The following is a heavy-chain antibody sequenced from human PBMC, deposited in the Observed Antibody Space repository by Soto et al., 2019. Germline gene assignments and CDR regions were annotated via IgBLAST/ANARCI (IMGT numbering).Heavy chain of an antibody. CDR1: GASFSGYY. CDR3: ARRFAGTGRYFDY. J-gene: IGHJ4*02. V-gene: IGHV4-34*02. CDR2: INQSGST. Sequence: QVQLQQWGAGLLKPSETLSLSCAVYGASFSGYYWNWIRQPPGKGLEWIGEINQSGSTNYSPSLKSRVTVSVDTSKKRFSLRVRSVTAADTAVYYWARRFAGTGRYFDYWGQGTLVTVSS. D-gene: IGHD1-1*01.